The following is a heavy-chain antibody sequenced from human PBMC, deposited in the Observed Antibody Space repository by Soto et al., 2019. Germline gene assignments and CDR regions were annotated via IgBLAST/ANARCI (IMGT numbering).Heavy chain of an antibody. V-gene: IGHV1-69*02. CDR3: ARGTYCSGGSCYPRNYYYYMDV. CDR1: GGTFSSYT. Sequence: QVQLVQSGAEVKKPGSSVKVSCKASGGTFSSYTISWVRQAPGQGLEWMGRIIHILGIANSAQKFQGRVTINADKATSTAYMELSSLRSEDTAVYYCARGTYCSGGSCYPRNYYYYMDVWGKGTTVTVSS. D-gene: IGHD2-15*01. J-gene: IGHJ6*03. CDR2: IIHILGIA.